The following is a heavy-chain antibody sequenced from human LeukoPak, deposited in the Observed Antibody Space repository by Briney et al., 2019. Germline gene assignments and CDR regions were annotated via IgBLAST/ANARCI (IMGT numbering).Heavy chain of an antibody. D-gene: IGHD4-11*01. Sequence: SETLSLTCAVFGGSFTGYYWSWIRQSPGRGLDWIGEVNPSGSTNYNPSFKSRVTISVDTSKNQFSLRLSSVTAADTAVYYCARAINDYSNYEVLTDNWFDPWGQGTLVTVSS. V-gene: IGHV4-34*01. CDR3: ARAINDYSNYEVLTDNWFDP. CDR2: VNPSGST. J-gene: IGHJ5*02. CDR1: GGSFTGYY.